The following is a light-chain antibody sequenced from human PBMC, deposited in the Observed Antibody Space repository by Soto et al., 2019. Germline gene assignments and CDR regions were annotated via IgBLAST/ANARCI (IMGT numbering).Light chain of an antibody. V-gene: IGKV1-39*01. J-gene: IGKJ5*01. CDR3: QQSYRTPPIT. CDR2: DAS. Sequence: DIQMTQSPSTLSASVGDGVTITCRARQSISNRLAWYQQRPGKAPKYLIYDASSLQSGVPSRFSGSGSGTDFTLTISSLQPEDFATYYCQQSYRTPPITFGQGTRLEIK. CDR1: QSISNR.